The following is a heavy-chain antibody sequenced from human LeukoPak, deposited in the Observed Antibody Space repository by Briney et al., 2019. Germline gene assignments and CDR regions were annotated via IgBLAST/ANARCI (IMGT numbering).Heavy chain of an antibody. CDR1: GGSVSSGSYY. Sequence: SETLSLTCTVSGGSVSSGSYYWSWIRQPPGKGLEWIGYIYYSGSTNHNPSLKSRVTISVDTSKNQFSLKLSSVTAADTAVYYCARALGGDYVPLYYFDYWGQGTLVTVSP. V-gene: IGHV4-61*01. D-gene: IGHD4-17*01. J-gene: IGHJ4*02. CDR2: IYYSGST. CDR3: ARALGGDYVPLYYFDY.